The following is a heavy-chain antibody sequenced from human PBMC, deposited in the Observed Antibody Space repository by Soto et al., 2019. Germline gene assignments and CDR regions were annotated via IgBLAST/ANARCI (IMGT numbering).Heavy chain of an antibody. D-gene: IGHD5-18*01. J-gene: IGHJ5*02. V-gene: IGHV4-30-2*01. CDR2: IYHSGST. Sequence: PSETLSLTCAVSGGSISGGGYSWSWIRQPPGKGLEWIGYIYHSGSTYYNPSLKSRVTISVDRSKNQFSLKLSSVTAADTAVYYCAGLPGPCGHGTLVTVSS. CDR1: GGSISGGGYS. CDR3: AGLPGP.